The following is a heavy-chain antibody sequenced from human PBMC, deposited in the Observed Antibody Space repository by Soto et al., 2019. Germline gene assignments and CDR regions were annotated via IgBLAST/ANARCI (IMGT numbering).Heavy chain of an antibody. V-gene: IGHV4-59*01. CDR1: GGSIHNYY. CDR2: VYYTGTT. CDR3: ARAGLWFGDFDH. J-gene: IGHJ4*02. Sequence: QVQLQESGPGLVKPSETLSLTCTVSGGSIHNYYWSWIRQPPGKTLEWLGYVYYTGTTIYNPSLESRVAISVDMSTNHFSLRLTSVTAADTAVYYCARAGLWFGDFDHWGQGAPVIVSS. D-gene: IGHD3-10*01.